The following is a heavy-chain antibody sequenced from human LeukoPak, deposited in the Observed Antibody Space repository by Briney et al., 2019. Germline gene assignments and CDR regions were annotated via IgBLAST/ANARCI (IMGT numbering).Heavy chain of an antibody. CDR3: AREQSGTRGWYTVDY. D-gene: IGHD6-19*01. J-gene: IGHJ4*02. CDR2: IRPDGDRT. CDR1: GFTFSTYA. Sequence: PGGSLRLSCAASGFTFSTYAITWVRQGPGKGLEWVSAIRPDGDRTYYANSVRGRFTISRDNSKDTVYLQINGLRVEDTAVYYCAREQSGTRGWYTVDYWAREPWSPSPQ. V-gene: IGHV3-23*01.